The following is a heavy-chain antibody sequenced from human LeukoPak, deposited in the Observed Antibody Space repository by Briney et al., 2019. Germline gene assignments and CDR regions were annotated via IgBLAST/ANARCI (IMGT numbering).Heavy chain of an antibody. J-gene: IGHJ3*02. Sequence: SETLSLTCTVSGGSISSSSYYWSWIRQPPGKGLEWIGYIYYSGSTNYNPSLKSRVTISLDTSKNQFSLKLSSVTAADTAVYYCARDQGLLDAFDIWGQGTMVTVSS. CDR2: IYYSGST. V-gene: IGHV4-61*01. CDR1: GGSISSSSYY. D-gene: IGHD3/OR15-3a*01. CDR3: ARDQGLLDAFDI.